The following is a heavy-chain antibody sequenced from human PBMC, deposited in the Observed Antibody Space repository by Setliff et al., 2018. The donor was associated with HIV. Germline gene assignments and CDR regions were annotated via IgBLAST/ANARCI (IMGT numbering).Heavy chain of an antibody. CDR2: IYPGDSDT. CDR3: ARALDFLTEQLNWFFPL. V-gene: IGHV5-51*01. D-gene: IGHD3-9*01. J-gene: IGHJ2*01. Sequence: PGESLKISCKASGYRFTSYWIAWVRQMPGKGLEWMGIIYPGDSDTRYRPSFQGQVTISVDKSISTAYLQWNSLKASDTAIYYCARALDFLTEQLNWFFPLWGRGTLVTVSS. CDR1: GYRFTSYW.